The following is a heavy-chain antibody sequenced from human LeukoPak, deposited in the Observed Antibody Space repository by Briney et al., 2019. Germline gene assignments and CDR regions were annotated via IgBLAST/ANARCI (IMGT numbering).Heavy chain of an antibody. CDR3: ARGRERIPLPGLDY. D-gene: IGHD6-19*01. Sequence: GASVKVSCKASGYTFTGYYMRWVRQAPGQGLEWMGWINPNSGGTNYAQKFQGRVTMTRDTSISTAYMELSRLRSDDTAVYYCARGRERIPLPGLDYWGQGTLVTVSS. CDR1: GYTFTGYY. V-gene: IGHV1-2*02. J-gene: IGHJ4*02. CDR2: INPNSGGT.